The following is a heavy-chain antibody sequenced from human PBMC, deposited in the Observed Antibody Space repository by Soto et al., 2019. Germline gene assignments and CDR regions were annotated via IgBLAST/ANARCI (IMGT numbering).Heavy chain of an antibody. CDR3: ARGVRAGTWYGWFDP. CDR1: GGSFSGYY. Sequence: PSETLSLTCAVYGGSFSGYYWSWIRQPPGKGLEWIGEINHSGGTNYNPSLKSRVTISVDTSKNQFSLKLSSVTAADTAVYYCARGVRAGTWYGWFDPWGQGTLVTVSS. D-gene: IGHD6-19*01. J-gene: IGHJ5*02. CDR2: INHSGGT. V-gene: IGHV4-34*01.